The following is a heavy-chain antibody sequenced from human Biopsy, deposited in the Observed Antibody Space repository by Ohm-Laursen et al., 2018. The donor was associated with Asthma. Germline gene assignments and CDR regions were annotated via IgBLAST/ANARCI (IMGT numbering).Heavy chain of an antibody. CDR2: VSYDGGVA. V-gene: IGHV3-30*18. CDR1: GFVFRSHA. Sequence: SLRLSCAASGFVFRSHAMHWVRQAPGKGLEWVAVVSYDGGVAHYADSMKGRFTISRDNAKSTLYLQMNRLRTDDTAVYYCAKRRGYSDLTDFDHWGQEPWSPSPQ. J-gene: IGHJ4*01. CDR3: AKRRGYSDLTDFDH. D-gene: IGHD3-3*01.